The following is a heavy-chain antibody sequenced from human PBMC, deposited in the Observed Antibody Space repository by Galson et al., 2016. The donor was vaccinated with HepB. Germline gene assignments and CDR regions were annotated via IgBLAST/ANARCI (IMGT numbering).Heavy chain of an antibody. Sequence: SLRLSCAASGFTFSSYWMNWVRQAPGKGLGWVSSINSDGSYINYADSVKGRFTISRDTAKNMLYLQMNSLRPEDTAVYYCARRDYFDYWGQGTLVTVSS. V-gene: IGHV3-74*01. CDR3: ARRDYFDY. J-gene: IGHJ4*02. CDR2: INSDGSYI. CDR1: GFTFSSYW.